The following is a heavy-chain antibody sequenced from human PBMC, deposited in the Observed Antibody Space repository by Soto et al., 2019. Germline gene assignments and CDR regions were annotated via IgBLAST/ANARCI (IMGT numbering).Heavy chain of an antibody. D-gene: IGHD3-22*01. CDR1: GGTFSSYA. J-gene: IGHJ4*02. CDR2: IIPIFGTA. Sequence: QVQLVQSGAEVKKPGSSVKVSCKASGGTFSSYAISWVRQAPGQGLEWMGGIIPIFGTANYAQKFQGRVTITADESTSTAYMELSSLRSEDTAVYYCARDLFVFASSGPPGPYYFDSWGQGTLVTVSS. CDR3: ARDLFVFASSGPPGPYYFDS. V-gene: IGHV1-69*19.